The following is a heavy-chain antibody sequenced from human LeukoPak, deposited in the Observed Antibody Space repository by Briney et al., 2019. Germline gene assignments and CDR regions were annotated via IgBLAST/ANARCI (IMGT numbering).Heavy chain of an antibody. CDR3: ARGLPSYGDYVDYYFYMDF. CDR2: ISTSGST. D-gene: IGHD4-17*01. CDR1: GDSISGFY. V-gene: IGHV4-4*07. Sequence: SETLSLTCTVSGDSISGFYWSWIRQPAGKGLQWIGRISTSGSTNYNPSLKSRVTMSVDRSTNEFSLTVRSVTAADTALYYCARGLPSYGDYVDYYFYMDFWGKGTTVTVSS. J-gene: IGHJ6*03.